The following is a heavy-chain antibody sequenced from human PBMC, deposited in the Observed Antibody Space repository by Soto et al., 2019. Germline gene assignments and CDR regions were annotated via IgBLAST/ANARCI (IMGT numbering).Heavy chain of an antibody. CDR2: IYWDDDK. V-gene: IGHV2-5*02. CDR1: GFSLSTSGVG. J-gene: IGHJ5*02. D-gene: IGHD2-2*01. CDR3: AHIHPYCSSTSCRGGWFDP. Sequence: SGPTLVNPTQTLTLTCTFSGFSLSTSGVGVGWIRQPPGKALEWLALIYWDDDKRYSPSLKSRLTITKDTSKNQVVLTMTNMDPVDTATYYCAHIHPYCSSTSCRGGWFDPWGQGTLVTVSS.